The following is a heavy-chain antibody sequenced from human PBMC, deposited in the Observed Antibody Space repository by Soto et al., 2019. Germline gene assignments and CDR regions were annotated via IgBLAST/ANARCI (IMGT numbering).Heavy chain of an antibody. CDR2: ISYSGST. J-gene: IGHJ4*02. D-gene: IGHD5-12*01. CDR3: GRAPPRRYGYKDFDY. V-gene: IGHV4-30-4*01. CDR1: GGSISSGDYY. Sequence: PSETLSLTCTVSGGSISSGDYYWSWIRQPPGKGLEWIGYISYSGSTYYNPSLKSRVTISVDTSKNQFSLKLNSLTAADTAVYYCGRAPPRRYGYKDFDYWGQGTLVTVSS.